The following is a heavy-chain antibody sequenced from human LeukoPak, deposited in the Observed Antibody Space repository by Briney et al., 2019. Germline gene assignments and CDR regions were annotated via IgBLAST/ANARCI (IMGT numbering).Heavy chain of an antibody. V-gene: IGHV3-23*01. CDR3: AKVGSGSSHYYYYMDV. CDR2: ISGSGGST. D-gene: IGHD1-26*01. CDR1: GFTFSSYA. J-gene: IGHJ6*03. Sequence: PGGSLRLSCAASGFTFSSYAMSWVRQAPGKGLEWVSAISGSGGSTYYAGSVKGRFTISRDNSKNTLYLQMNSLRAEDTAVYYCAKVGSGSSHYYYYMDVWGKGTTVTVSS.